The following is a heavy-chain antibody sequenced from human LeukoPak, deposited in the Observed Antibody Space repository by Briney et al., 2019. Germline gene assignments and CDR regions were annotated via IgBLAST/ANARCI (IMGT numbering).Heavy chain of an antibody. CDR3: AKDQFYGSGSSPTDY. CDR2: ISYSGGNT. D-gene: IGHD3-10*01. J-gene: IGHJ4*02. V-gene: IGHV3-23*01. Sequence: GGSLRLSCAASGFTFSSYAMSWVRQAPGKGLEWVAVISYSGGNTYYADSVKGRFTISRDNSKNTLYLQMNSLRAEDTAVYYCAKDQFYGSGSSPTDYWGQRPLVTVSS. CDR1: GFTFSSYA.